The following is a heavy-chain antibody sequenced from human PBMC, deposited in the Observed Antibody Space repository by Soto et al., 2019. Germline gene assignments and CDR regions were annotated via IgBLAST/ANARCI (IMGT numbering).Heavy chain of an antibody. CDR1: GFTFSSYG. J-gene: IGHJ4*02. D-gene: IGHD3-22*01. V-gene: IGHV3-33*01. CDR3: ARDRLDSSGYRLGY. CDR2: IWYDGSNK. Sequence: QVQLVESGGGVVQPGRSLRLSCAASGFTFSSYGMHWVRQAPGKGLEWVAVIWYDGSNKYYADSVKGRFTISRDNSKNTLYLQMNSLRAEDTAVYYCARDRLDSSGYRLGYWGQGTLVTVSS.